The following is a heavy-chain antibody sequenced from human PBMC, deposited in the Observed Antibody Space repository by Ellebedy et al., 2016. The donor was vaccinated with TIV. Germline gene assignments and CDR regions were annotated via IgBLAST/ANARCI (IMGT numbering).Heavy chain of an antibody. CDR3: ARGGGRTMAKGDFDY. J-gene: IGHJ4*02. CDR2: ISAYNGNT. V-gene: IGHV1-18*04. Sequence: ASVKVSXXASGYTFTSYGISWVRQAPGQGLEWMGWISAYNGNTNYAQKLQGRVTMTTDTSASTAYMELSSLRSEDTAVYYCARGGGRTMAKGDFDYWGQGTLVTVSS. D-gene: IGHD3-10*01. CDR1: GYTFTSYG.